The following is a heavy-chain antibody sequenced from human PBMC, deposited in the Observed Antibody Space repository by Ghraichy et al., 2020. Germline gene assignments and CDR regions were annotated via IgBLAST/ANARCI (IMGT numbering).Heavy chain of an antibody. D-gene: IGHD6-19*01. CDR1: GFTFSSHV. CDR3: VKGYSSGWFGQIDP. CDR2: INSNGGST. J-gene: IGHJ5*02. V-gene: IGHV3-64D*06. Sequence: GGSLRLSCSASGFTFSSHVMHWVRQAPGKGLEYASGINSNGGSTYYAESVKDRFTISRDNSKNTLYLQMSSLRVEDTAVYYCVKGYSSGWFGQIDPWGQGTLVTVSS.